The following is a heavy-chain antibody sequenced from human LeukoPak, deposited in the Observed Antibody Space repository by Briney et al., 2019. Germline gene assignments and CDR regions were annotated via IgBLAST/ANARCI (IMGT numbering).Heavy chain of an antibody. Sequence: PSETLSLICTVSGGSISSSSYYWGWIRQPPGKGLEWIGSIYYSGSTYYNPSFKGRVTISVDTSKNQFSLKLSSVTAADTAVYYCARGRGEGRGISMVRGVRAPSYNWFDPWGHGTLVTVSS. D-gene: IGHD3-10*01. CDR2: IYYSGST. CDR1: GGSISSSSYY. V-gene: IGHV4-39*07. CDR3: ARGRGEGRGISMVRGVRAPSYNWFDP. J-gene: IGHJ5*02.